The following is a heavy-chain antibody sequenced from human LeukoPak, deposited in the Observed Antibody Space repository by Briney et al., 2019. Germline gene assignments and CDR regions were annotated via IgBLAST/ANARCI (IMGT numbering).Heavy chain of an antibody. CDR2: MNIDGSSI. Sequence: PGGSLRLSCAASGFTFSDYWMYWFRQAPGEGLVWVSRMNIDGSSISYADSVEGRFTMSRDNAKNTLYLQMNSLRVEDTAVYYCARAGGGDSRMAYDPWGQGTLVTVSS. D-gene: IGHD6-13*01. V-gene: IGHV3-74*01. CDR3: ARAGGGDSRMAYDP. J-gene: IGHJ5*02. CDR1: GFTFSDYW.